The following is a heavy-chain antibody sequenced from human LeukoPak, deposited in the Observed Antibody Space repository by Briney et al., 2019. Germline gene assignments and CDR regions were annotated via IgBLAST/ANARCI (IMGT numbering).Heavy chain of an antibody. CDR3: ARSREMATISGPPDY. CDR1: GYTFTSYY. Sequence: SVKVSCKASGYTFTSYYMHWVRQAPGQGLEWMGRIIPILGIANYAQKFQGRVTITADKSTSTAYMELSSLRSEDTAVYYCARSREMATISGPPDYWGQGTLVTVSS. J-gene: IGHJ4*02. CDR2: IIPILGIA. D-gene: IGHD5-12*01. V-gene: IGHV1-69*02.